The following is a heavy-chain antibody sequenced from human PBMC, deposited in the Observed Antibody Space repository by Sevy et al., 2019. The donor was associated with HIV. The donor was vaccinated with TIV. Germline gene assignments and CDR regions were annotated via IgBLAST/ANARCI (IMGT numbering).Heavy chain of an antibody. CDR2: IYYSGNT. J-gene: IGHJ5*02. D-gene: IGHD5-12*01. Sequence: SETLSLTCTVSGGSISTIGYFWGWIRQPPGKELEWIGSIYYSGNTYYNSSLKSRVTISVDTSRNQFSLNLSSVTAADTAVYYCARDSGYTINYSPGATWGQGALVTVSS. CDR1: GGSISTIGYF. CDR3: ARDSGYTINYSPGAT. V-gene: IGHV4-39*02.